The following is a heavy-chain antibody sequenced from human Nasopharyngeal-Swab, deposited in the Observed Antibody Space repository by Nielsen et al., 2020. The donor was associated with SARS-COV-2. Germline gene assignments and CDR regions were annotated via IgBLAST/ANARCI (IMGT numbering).Heavy chain of an antibody. CDR1: GYTFTSYY. V-gene: IGHV1-46*01. Sequence: ASVKVSCKASGYTFTSYYMHWVRQAPGQGLEWMGIINPSGGSTSYAQKFQGRVTITADESTSTAYMELSSLRSEDTAVYYCARAPTLDYYYYMDVWGKGTTVTVSS. CDR3: ARAPTLDYYYYMDV. CDR2: INPSGGST. J-gene: IGHJ6*03.